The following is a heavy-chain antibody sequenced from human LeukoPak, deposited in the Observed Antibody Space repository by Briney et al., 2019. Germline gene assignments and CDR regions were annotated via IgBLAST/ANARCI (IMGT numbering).Heavy chain of an antibody. V-gene: IGHV3-23*01. CDR3: AVGMDCSSTSCYPVLFDP. Sequence: GGSLRLSCAASGFTFSSYAMSWVRQAPGKGLEWVSAISGSGGSTYYADSVKGRFTISRDNSKNTLYLQMNSLRAEDTAVYYCAVGMDCSSTSCYPVLFDPWGQGTLVTVSS. D-gene: IGHD2-2*01. J-gene: IGHJ5*02. CDR1: GFTFSSYA. CDR2: ISGSGGST.